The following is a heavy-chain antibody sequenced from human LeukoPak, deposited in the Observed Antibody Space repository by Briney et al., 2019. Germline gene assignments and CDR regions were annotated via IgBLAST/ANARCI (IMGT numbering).Heavy chain of an antibody. CDR1: GFTFSSSE. D-gene: IGHD2/OR15-2a*01. J-gene: IGHJ3*02. CDR2: ISTSGRTI. Sequence: GGSLRLSCTASGFTFSSSEMNWVRQAPGKGLEWVSYISTSGRTIYYADSVKGRFTISRDNAKNSLYLQMNSLRAEDTAVYYCARDYLGAFDIWGQGTMVTVSS. CDR3: ARDYLGAFDI. V-gene: IGHV3-48*03.